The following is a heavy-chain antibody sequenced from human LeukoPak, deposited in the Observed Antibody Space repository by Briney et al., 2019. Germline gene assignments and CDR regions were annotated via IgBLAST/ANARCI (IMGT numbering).Heavy chain of an antibody. D-gene: IGHD3/OR15-3a*01. CDR1: GYTFTSYG. V-gene: IGHV1-46*01. CDR2: INPSRGST. CDR3: ARGQEGLAAEVHDY. J-gene: IGHJ4*02. Sequence: ASVKVSCKASGYTFTSYGISWIRQAPGQGLEWMGIINPSRGSTSYAHKFQGRVTMTRDTSTSTLYMELSSLRAEDTAVYYCARGQEGLAAEVHDYWGQGTLVTVSS.